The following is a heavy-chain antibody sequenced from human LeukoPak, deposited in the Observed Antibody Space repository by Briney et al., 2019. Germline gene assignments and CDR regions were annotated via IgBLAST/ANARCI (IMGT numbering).Heavy chain of an antibody. D-gene: IGHD4-17*01. CDR2: INPNSGGT. Sequence: ASVKVSCKASGYTFTGYYIHWVRQAPGQGLEWMGWINPNSGGTNYAQKFQGRVTMTRDTSISTAYMELSRLRSDDTAVYYCARARLGALAFDYWGQGTLVTVSS. CDR1: GYTFTGYY. V-gene: IGHV1-2*02. CDR3: ARARLGALAFDY. J-gene: IGHJ4*02.